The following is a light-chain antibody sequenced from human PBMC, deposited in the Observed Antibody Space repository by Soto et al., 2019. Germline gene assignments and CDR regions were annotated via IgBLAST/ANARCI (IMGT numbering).Light chain of an antibody. V-gene: IGKV1-8*01. J-gene: IGKJ1*01. Sequence: AIRVTQSPSSFSASTGDRVTITCRASHGISSYLVWYQQKPWKAPKLLIYAASTLQSGVPSRFSGSGSGTDFTLTISCLQSEDFATYYCQQYYSYPPWTFGQGTKVDI. CDR3: QQYYSYPPWT. CDR2: AAS. CDR1: HGISSY.